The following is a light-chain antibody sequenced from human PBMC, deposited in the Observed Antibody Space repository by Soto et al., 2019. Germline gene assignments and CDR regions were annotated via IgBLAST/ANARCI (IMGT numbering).Light chain of an antibody. J-gene: IGKJ1*01. CDR3: KNYNEYSRT. CDR2: NAY. Sequence: DIQMTQSPSTLSASVGDRVTITCRASQTISGWLAWYQQKPGKAHKLLIFNAYTLKSGVQSRFSGSGFGTEFTLTIRSLQPDDSATYYCKNYNEYSRTFGQGTKVDIK. V-gene: IGKV1-5*01. CDR1: QTISGW.